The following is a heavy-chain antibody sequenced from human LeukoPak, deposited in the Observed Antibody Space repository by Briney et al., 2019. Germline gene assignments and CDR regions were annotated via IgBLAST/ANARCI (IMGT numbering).Heavy chain of an antibody. D-gene: IGHD4-23*01. CDR3: ARAPLPYGGNSGFDY. J-gene: IGHJ4*02. Sequence: SQTLSLTCTVSGGSISSGGYYWTWIRQHPGKGLEWIGYIFRTGSTYYNPSLNSRVAVSLDTSKNHFSLNLTPVTAADTAVYYCARAPLPYGGNSGFDYWGQGTLVTVSS. CDR2: IFRTGST. V-gene: IGHV4-31*03. CDR1: GGSISSGGYY.